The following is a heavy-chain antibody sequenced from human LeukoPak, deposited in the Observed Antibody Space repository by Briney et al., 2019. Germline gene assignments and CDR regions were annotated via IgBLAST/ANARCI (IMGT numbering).Heavy chain of an antibody. Sequence: PSETLSLTCTVSGDSTSSTSYYWGWIRQPPGKGLEWIGNIYYSGSTYYNPSLKSRVTMSVDTSKNQFSLKLSSVTAADTAVYYCARYYYGSGSYYYFDSWGQGSLVAVSS. J-gene: IGHJ4*02. CDR3: ARYYYGSGSYYYFDS. V-gene: IGHV4-39*01. CDR1: GDSTSSTSYY. CDR2: IYYSGST. D-gene: IGHD3-10*01.